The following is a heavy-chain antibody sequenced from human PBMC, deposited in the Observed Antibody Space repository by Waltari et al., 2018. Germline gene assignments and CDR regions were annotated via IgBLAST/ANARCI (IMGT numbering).Heavy chain of an antibody. CDR1: GYTFTSYY. D-gene: IGHD3-3*01. CDR3: ARDPSADLWSGYYLDY. V-gene: IGHV1-46*01. Sequence: QVQLVQSGAEVKKPGASVKVSCKASGYTFTSYYMHWVRQAPGQGLEWMGIINPSGGSTSYAQKFQGRVTMTRDTSTSTVYMELSSLRSEDTAVYYCARDPSADLWSGYYLDYWGQGTLVTVSS. J-gene: IGHJ4*02. CDR2: INPSGGST.